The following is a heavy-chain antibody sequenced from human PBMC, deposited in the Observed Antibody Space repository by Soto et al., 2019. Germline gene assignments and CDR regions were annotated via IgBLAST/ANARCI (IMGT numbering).Heavy chain of an antibody. CDR1: GYSFTSYC. D-gene: IGHD6-19*01. CDR2: IDPGDSET. Sequence: PGESLKFSCKGSGYSFTSYCISWVRQMSGKGLEWMGRIDPGDSETKFSPSFEGQVTISADKSTNTAYLQLSSLKASDTAMYYCARPPLSSIVVPGGYNYHDGLDVWGQGTPVTVSS. CDR3: ARPPLSSIVVPGGYNYHDGLDV. V-gene: IGHV5-51*01. J-gene: IGHJ6*02.